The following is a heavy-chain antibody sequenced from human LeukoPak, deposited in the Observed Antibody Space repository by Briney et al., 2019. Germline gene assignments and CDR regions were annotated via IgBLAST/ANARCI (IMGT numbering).Heavy chain of an antibody. CDR2: LSYDSRSE. CDR1: GFTFSSSA. Sequence: GGSLRLSCAASGFTFSSSAMHWVRQAPGKGLEWVAFLSYDSRSEFYADSVKGRFSISRDNSKNTLFLQISSLRAEDTAMYFCARNPYTEFWFDPWGPGTLVTVSP. D-gene: IGHD3-10*01. J-gene: IGHJ5*02. CDR3: ARNPYTEFWFDP. V-gene: IGHV3-30*04.